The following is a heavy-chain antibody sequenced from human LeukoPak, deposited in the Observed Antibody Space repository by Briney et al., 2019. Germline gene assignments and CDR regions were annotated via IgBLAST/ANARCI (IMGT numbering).Heavy chain of an antibody. CDR1: GGTFSSYA. Sequence: ASVKVSCKASGGTFSSYAISWVRQAPGQGLEWMGGIIPIFGTANYAQKFQGRVTITADESTSTAYMELSSLRSEDTAVYYCASGGVATISGKIHPYYYYYYYMDVWGKGTTVTISS. D-gene: IGHD5-12*01. CDR3: ASGGVATISGKIHPYYYYYYYMDV. V-gene: IGHV1-69*13. J-gene: IGHJ6*03. CDR2: IIPIFGTA.